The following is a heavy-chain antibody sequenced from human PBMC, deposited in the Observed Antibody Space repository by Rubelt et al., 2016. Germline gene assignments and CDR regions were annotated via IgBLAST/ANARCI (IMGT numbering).Heavy chain of an antibody. CDR1: GFTFSDYS. D-gene: IGHD4-11*01. CDR2: IYSGGST. J-gene: IGHJ6*02. V-gene: IGHV3-53*01. CDR3: ARRLDYSFGPMDV. Sequence: GGSLRLSCAASGFTFSDYSMNWVRQAPGKGLEWVSVIYSGGSTYYADSVKGRFTISRDNSKNTLYLQMNSLRAEDTAVYYCARRLDYSFGPMDVWGQGTTVTVSS.